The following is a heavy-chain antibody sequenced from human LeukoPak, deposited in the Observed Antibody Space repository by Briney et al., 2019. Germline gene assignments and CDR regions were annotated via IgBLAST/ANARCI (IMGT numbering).Heavy chain of an antibody. D-gene: IGHD2-2*01. Sequence: SGTLSLTCTVSGGSASSGHYFWSWVRQPPGKGLEWIGYVHNNGDTNYNPSLERRVTISIDTSRTQVSLKLDSVTAADTAVYYCARTGYQGGYWGQGTLVTVSS. CDR1: GGSASSGHYF. J-gene: IGHJ4*02. CDR3: ARTGYQGGY. V-gene: IGHV4-61*01. CDR2: VHNNGDT.